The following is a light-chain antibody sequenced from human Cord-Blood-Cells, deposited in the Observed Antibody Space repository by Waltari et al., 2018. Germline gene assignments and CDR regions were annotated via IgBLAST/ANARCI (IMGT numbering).Light chain of an antibody. V-gene: IGKV1-8*01. CDR1: QGISSY. J-gene: IGKJ1*01. CDR2: DAS. Sequence: AIRMTQSPSSFSASTGDRVTITCRASQGISSYLAWYQQKPGKAPKLLIYDASTLQSGVPSRFSGSGSGTDFTLTISCLQSEDFATYYCQQYYRYPWTFGQGTKVEIK. CDR3: QQYYRYPWT.